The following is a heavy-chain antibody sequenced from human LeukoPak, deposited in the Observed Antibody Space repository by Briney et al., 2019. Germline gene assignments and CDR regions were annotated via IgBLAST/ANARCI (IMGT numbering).Heavy chain of an antibody. D-gene: IGHD3-10*01. J-gene: IGHJ4*02. CDR3: ARDVAPSHYYGSGSYSD. CDR2: ISYDGSNK. CDR1: GFTFSNYG. Sequence: PGGSLRLSCAASGFTFSNYGMHWVRQAPGKGLEWVAVISYDGSNKYYADSVKGRFTISRDNSKNTLYLQMNSLRAEDTAVYYCARDVAPSHYYGSGSYSDWGQGTLVTVSS. V-gene: IGHV3-30*03.